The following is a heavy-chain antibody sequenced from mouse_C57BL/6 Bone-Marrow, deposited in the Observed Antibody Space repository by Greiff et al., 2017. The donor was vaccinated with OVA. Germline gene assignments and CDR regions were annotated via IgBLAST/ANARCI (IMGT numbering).Heavy chain of an antibody. CDR3: ARPGLGTFAY. J-gene: IGHJ3*01. V-gene: IGHV5-17*01. Sequence: EVKLMESGGGLVKPGGSLKLSCAASGFTFSDYGMHWVRQAPEKGLEWVAYISSGSSTIYYADTVKGRFTISRDNAKNTLFLQMTSLRSEDTARYYCARPGLGTFAYWGQGTLVTVSA. CDR1: GFTFSDYG. CDR2: ISSGSSTI. D-gene: IGHD3-3*01.